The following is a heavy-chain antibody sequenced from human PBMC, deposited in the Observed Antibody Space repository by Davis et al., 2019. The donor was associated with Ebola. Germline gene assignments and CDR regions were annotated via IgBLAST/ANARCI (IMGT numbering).Heavy chain of an antibody. J-gene: IGHJ4*02. V-gene: IGHV3-23*01. D-gene: IGHD6-19*01. CDR3: ARRAVAGNRPFWDY. CDR1: GFTFSSYA. Sequence: GESLKISCAASGFTFSSYAMSWVRQAPGKGLEWVSAISGSGGSTYYADSVKGRFTISRDNAKNSLYLQMNSLRAEDTAVYYCARRAVAGNRPFWDYWGQGTLVTVSS. CDR2: ISGSGGST.